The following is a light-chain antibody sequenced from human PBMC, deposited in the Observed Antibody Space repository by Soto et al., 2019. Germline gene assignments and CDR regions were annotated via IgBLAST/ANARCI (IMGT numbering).Light chain of an antibody. CDR1: QSVSSSY. J-gene: IGKJ1*01. CDR3: QQYNDWPWT. Sequence: EIVXXXXPXXXXXSPGERSXLSSMASQSVSSSYLAWYQQKPGQAPRLLIYGASSRATGIPDRFSGSGSGTDFTLTISRLEPEDFAVYYCQQYNDWPWTFGQGTKVDIK. CDR2: GAS. V-gene: IGKV3-20*01.